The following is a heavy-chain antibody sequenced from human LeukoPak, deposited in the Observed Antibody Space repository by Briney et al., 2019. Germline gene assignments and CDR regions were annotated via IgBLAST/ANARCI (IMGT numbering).Heavy chain of an antibody. V-gene: IGHV3-48*02. CDR1: GFTFSSYS. CDR3: ASSGSYRFDY. CDR2: ITASGTAM. J-gene: IGHJ4*02. Sequence: GGSLRLSCAASGFTFSSYSMNWVRQAPGKGLEWVSHITASGTAMFYADSVKGRFTISRDNAKNSLYLQMNSLRDEDTAAYYCASSGSYRFDYWGQGTLVTVSS. D-gene: IGHD1-26*01.